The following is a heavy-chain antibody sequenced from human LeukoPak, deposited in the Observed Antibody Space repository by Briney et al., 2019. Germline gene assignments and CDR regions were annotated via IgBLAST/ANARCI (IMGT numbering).Heavy chain of an antibody. CDR3: AGYQPLLTYNWFDP. V-gene: IGHV4-30-2*01. Sequence: PSQTLSLTCTVSGGSISSGGYYWSWIRQPPGKGLEWIGYIYHSGSTYYNPSLKSRVTISVDRSKNQFSLKLSSVTAADTAVYYCAGYQPLLTYNWFDPWGQGTLVTVSS. CDR1: GGSISSGGYY. CDR2: IYHSGST. J-gene: IGHJ5*02. D-gene: IGHD2-2*01.